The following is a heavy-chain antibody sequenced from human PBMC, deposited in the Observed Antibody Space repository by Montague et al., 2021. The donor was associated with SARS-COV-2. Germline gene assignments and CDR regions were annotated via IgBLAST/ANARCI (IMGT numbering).Heavy chain of an antibody. V-gene: IGHV4-59*12. D-gene: IGHD1-26*01. CDR3: ARKGSTVVGVAVRGAFDY. CDR2: VNHSGRT. CDR1: GGSFSSYY. Sequence: SETLSLTCTVSGGSFSSYYWSWIRQPPGKGLEWIGYVNHSGRTNNNPSLKSRVTISVDTSKNQFSLKLSSVTAADTAVYYCARKGSTVVGVAVRGAFDYWGQGTLVTVSS. J-gene: IGHJ4*01.